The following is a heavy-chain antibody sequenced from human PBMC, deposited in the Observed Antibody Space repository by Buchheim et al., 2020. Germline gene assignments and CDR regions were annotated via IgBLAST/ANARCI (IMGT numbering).Heavy chain of an antibody. CDR1: GGTFSSYT. CDR3: ATIGGLRDGYTGDY. D-gene: IGHD5-24*01. V-gene: IGHV1-69*02. J-gene: IGHJ4*02. CDR2: IIPILGIA. Sequence: QVQLVQSGAEVKKPGSSVKVSCKASGGTFSSYTISWVRQAPGQGLEWMGRIIPILGIANYAQKFQGRVTFTADKSTSTAYLELSSLRSEDTAVYYCATIGGLRDGYTGDYWGQGTL.